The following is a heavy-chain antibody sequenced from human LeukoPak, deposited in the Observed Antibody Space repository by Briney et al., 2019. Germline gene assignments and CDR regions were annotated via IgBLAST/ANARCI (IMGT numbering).Heavy chain of an antibody. D-gene: IGHD5-24*01. V-gene: IGHV1-24*01. J-gene: IGHJ3*02. CDR2: FDPEYGET. CDR1: GYTLTELS. CDR3: ARREMTHDAFDI. Sequence: GASVKISCKVSGYTLTELSIHWVRQAPGKGLEWMGGFDPEYGETIYAQKFQGRGTMTEDTSTDTAYMELRRLSSEDTAVYYCARREMTHDAFDIWGEGTMVTVSS.